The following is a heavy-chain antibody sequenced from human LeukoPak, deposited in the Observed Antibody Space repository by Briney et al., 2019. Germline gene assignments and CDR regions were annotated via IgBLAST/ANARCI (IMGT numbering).Heavy chain of an antibody. Sequence: SETLSLTCTVSGGSISSGDYYWSWIRQPPGKGLEWIGYIYYSGSTYYNPSLKSRVTISVDTSKNQFSLKLSSVTAADTAVYYCAKVRTPLRLGEVWPDAFDIWGQGTMVTVSS. CDR2: IYYSGST. V-gene: IGHV4-30-4*01. D-gene: IGHD3-16*01. J-gene: IGHJ3*02. CDR3: AKVRTPLRLGEVWPDAFDI. CDR1: GGSISSGDYY.